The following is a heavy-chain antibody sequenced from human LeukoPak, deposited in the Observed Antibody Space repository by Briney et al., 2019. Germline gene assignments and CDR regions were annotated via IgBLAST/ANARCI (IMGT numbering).Heavy chain of an antibody. D-gene: IGHD3-10*01. CDR3: ARSGPYSGNDPYYYAMDV. CDR2: VNPDGGGT. J-gene: IGHJ6*02. CDR1: GYTFSGHY. Sequence: ASVKVSCKASGYTFSGHYIHWVRQTPGTPGQGLEWTGRVNPDGGGTNYAQKFQGRVTMTRDASVSTVYVELSSLRSDDTAVYYCARSGPYSGNDPYYYAMDVWGQGTTVTVSS. V-gene: IGHV1-2*06.